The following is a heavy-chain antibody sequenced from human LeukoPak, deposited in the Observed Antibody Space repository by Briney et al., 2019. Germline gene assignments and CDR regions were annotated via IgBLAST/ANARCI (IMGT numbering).Heavy chain of an antibody. D-gene: IGHD6-19*01. CDR3: ARDRSGIGVFDY. V-gene: IGHV3-53*01. J-gene: IGHJ4*02. Sequence: GGSLRLSCAASGFTVSSNYMSWVRQAPGKGLEWVSVIYGGGSTYYADSVKGRFTISRDNSKNTLYLQMNSLRAEDTAVYYCARDRSGIGVFDYWGQGTLVTVSS. CDR1: GFTVSSNY. CDR2: IYGGGST.